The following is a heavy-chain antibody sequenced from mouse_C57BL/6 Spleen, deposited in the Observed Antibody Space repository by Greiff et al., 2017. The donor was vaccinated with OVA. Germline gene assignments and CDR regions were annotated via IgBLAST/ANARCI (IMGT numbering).Heavy chain of an antibody. CDR1: GYAFSSYW. CDR3: ARIGYYGSSNWYFDV. CDR2: IYPGDGDT. D-gene: IGHD1-1*01. J-gene: IGHJ1*03. V-gene: IGHV1-80*01. Sequence: VKLVESGAELVKPGASVKISCKASGYAFSSYWMNWVKQRPGKGLEWIGQIYPGDGDTNYNGKFKGKATLTADKSSSTAYMQLSSLTSEDSAVYFCARIGYYGSSNWYFDVWGTGTTVTVSS.